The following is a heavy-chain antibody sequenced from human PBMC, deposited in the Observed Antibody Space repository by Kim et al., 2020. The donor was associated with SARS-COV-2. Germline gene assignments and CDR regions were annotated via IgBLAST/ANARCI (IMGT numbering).Heavy chain of an antibody. Sequence: GGSLRLSCAASGFTFSSYGMHWVRQAPGKGLEWVAVISYDGSNKYYADSVKGRFTISRDNSKNTLYLQMNSLRAEDTAVYYCAKVPEELYNWFDPWGQGTLVTVSS. CDR3: AKVPEELYNWFDP. V-gene: IGHV3-30*18. CDR1: GFTFSSYG. J-gene: IGHJ5*02. D-gene: IGHD1-1*01. CDR2: ISYDGSNK.